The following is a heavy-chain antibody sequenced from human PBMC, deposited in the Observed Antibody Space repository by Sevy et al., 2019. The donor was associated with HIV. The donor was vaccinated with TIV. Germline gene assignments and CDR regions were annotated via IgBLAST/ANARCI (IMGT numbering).Heavy chain of an antibody. D-gene: IGHD1-26*01. CDR2: ISYDGINK. V-gene: IGHV3-30-3*01. CDR1: GFIFSNYV. J-gene: IGHJ6*02. Sequence: GGSLRLSCAASGFIFSNYVMHWVRQAPGKGLEWVAVISYDGINKYYADSVKGRFTISRDNSKNTLYVQMNSLRAEETAVYYCARDSNSGYYYYYAMDVWGQGTTVTVSS. CDR3: ARDSNSGYYYYYAMDV.